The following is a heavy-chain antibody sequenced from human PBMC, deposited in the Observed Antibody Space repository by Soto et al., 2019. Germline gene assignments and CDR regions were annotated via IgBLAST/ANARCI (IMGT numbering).Heavy chain of an antibody. CDR3: ARDGSSAFGVVIRALDY. J-gene: IGHJ4*02. CDR2: INAGNGNT. Sequence: ASVKVSCKASGYTFTSYAMHWVRQAPGQRLEWMGWINAGNGNTKYSQKFQGRVTITRDTSASTAYMELSSLRSEDTAVYYCARDGSSAFGVVIRALDYWGQGTLVTVSS. D-gene: IGHD3-3*01. CDR1: GYTFTSYA. V-gene: IGHV1-3*01.